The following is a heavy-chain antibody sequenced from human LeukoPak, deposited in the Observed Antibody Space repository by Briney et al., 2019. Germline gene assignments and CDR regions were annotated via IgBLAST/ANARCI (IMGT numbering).Heavy chain of an antibody. CDR1: GGSFSGYY. D-gene: IGHD3-22*01. Sequence: PSETLSLTCAVYGGSFSGYYWSWIRQPPGKGLEWIGEINHSGSTNYNPSLKSRVTISVDTPKNQFSLKLSSVTAADTAVYYCARGLQNDSSGYYYGYFDYWGQGTLVTVSS. V-gene: IGHV4-34*01. CDR3: ARGLQNDSSGYYYGYFDY. J-gene: IGHJ4*02. CDR2: INHSGST.